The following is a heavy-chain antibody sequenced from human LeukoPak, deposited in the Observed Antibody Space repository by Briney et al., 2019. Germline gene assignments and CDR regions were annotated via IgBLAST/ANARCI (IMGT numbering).Heavy chain of an antibody. D-gene: IGHD6-19*01. V-gene: IGHV5-51*01. CDR3: AKWHTSGTPDY. CDR2: FYPGDSDT. J-gene: IGHJ4*02. Sequence: ESLKISCKGSGYSFTSYWIGWVRPVPGKGLGWMGMFYPGDSDTRYSPSFQGHITLSADKSISTAYLQWSSLKASDTAVYYCAKWHTSGTPDYWGQGTLVTVSS. CDR1: GYSFTSYW.